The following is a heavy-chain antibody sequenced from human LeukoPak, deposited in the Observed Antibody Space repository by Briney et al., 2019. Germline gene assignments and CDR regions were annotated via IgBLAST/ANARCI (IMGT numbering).Heavy chain of an antibody. V-gene: IGHV1-2*02. D-gene: IGHD4-23*01. CDR1: GYTFTSYA. CDR2: INPNSGAT. CDR3: ARALNSVGAFDI. J-gene: IGHJ3*02. Sequence: GASVKVSCKASGYTFTSYAMHWVRQAPGQRLEWMGWINPNSGATNYAQKFQGRVTMTRDTSISTAYMELSRLRSDDTAVYYCARALNSVGAFDIWGQGTMVTVSS.